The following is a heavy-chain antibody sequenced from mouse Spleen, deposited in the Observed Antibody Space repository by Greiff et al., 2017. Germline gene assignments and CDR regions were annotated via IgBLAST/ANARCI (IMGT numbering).Heavy chain of an antibody. Sequence: QVQLQQSGPELVKPGASVKISCKASGYAFSSSWMNWVKQRPGKGLEWIGRIYPGDGDTNYNGKFKGKATLTADKSSSTAYMQLSSLTSEDSAVYFCARSELGGYFDYWGQGTTLTVSS. J-gene: IGHJ2*01. CDR2: IYPGDGDT. V-gene: IGHV1-82*01. CDR1: GYAFSSSW. D-gene: IGHD4-1*01. CDR3: ARSELGGYFDY.